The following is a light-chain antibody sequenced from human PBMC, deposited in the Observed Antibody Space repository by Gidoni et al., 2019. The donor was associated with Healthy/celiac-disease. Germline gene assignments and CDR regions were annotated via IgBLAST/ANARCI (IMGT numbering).Light chain of an antibody. V-gene: IGKV1-9*01. CDR2: AAS. J-gene: IGKJ4*01. CDR1: QGISSY. Sequence: IQLTHSPSSLSASVGYRVTLTCRASQGISSYLAWYQQKPGKAPKLLIYAASTLQSGVPSRFSGSGSGTDFTLTISSLQPEDFATYYCQQLNSYPLTFGGGTKVEIK. CDR3: QQLNSYPLT.